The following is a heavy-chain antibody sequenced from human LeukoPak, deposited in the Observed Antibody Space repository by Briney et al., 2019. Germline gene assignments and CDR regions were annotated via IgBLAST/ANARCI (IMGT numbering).Heavy chain of an antibody. Sequence: SVTVSCTASGYTFRSYGFSWVRQAPGQGLEWMGWISPYNGNTNYAQRFQGRVTMTTDTSTSTAYMELRSPRFDDTAVYYCARDGGYFDYWGRGTLVTVSS. CDR1: GYTFRSYG. J-gene: IGHJ4*02. CDR3: ARDGGYFDY. CDR2: ISPYNGNT. V-gene: IGHV1-18*01.